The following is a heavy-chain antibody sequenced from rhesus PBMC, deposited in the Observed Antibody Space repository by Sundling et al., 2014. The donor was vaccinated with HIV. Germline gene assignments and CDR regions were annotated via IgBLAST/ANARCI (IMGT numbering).Heavy chain of an antibody. V-gene: IGHV4-106*01. Sequence: QLQLQESGPGLVKPSETLSLTCAVSGGSIRGYYYWSWIRQPPGRGLEWIGSIFGNGGITHYNPSLKSRVTISPDTSMNQFSLRLSSMTAADTAVYFCATRQYLDWFLYWGQGVLVTVSS. D-gene: IGHD3-3*01. J-gene: IGHJ4*01. CDR3: ATRQYLDWFLY. CDR1: GGSIRGYYY. CDR2: IFGNGGIT.